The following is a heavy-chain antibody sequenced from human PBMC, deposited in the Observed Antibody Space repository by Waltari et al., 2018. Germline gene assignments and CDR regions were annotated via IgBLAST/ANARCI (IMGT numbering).Heavy chain of an antibody. CDR3: ASAELPSLLGHFDL. CDR1: GISLSSHG. D-gene: IGHD3-16*01. CDR2: ISSSDDII. J-gene: IGHJ2*01. Sequence: EVQLVESGGGLVQPGGSLRFSCTASGISLSSHGMHWVRRAPGKGLEWISYISSSDDIIYYAESVKGRFTISRDNAKTSLYLQMNSLRGEDSALYYCASAELPSLLGHFDLWGRGTLVTVSS. V-gene: IGHV3-48*03.